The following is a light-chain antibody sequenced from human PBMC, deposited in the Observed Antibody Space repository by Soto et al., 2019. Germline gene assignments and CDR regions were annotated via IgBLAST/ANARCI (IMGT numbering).Light chain of an antibody. V-gene: IGLV1-44*01. CDR3: AAWDDSLNGYV. CDR2: SNN. J-gene: IGLJ1*01. CDR1: SSKIGSNT. Sequence: HSALTQPPSASGTPGQRVTISCSGSSSKIGSNTVNWYQQLPGTAPKLLLYSNNQRPSGVPDRFSGSKSGTSASLAISGPQSEDESDYYCAAWDDSLNGYVFGTGTKVTVL.